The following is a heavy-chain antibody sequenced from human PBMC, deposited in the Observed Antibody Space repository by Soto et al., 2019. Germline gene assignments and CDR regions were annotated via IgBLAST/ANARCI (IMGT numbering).Heavy chain of an antibody. J-gene: IGHJ4*02. V-gene: IGHV3-9*01. Sequence: PGGSLRLSCAASGFTFDDYAMHWVRQAPGKGLEWVPGISWNSGSIGYADSVKGRFTISRDNAKNSLYLQMNSLRAEDTALYYCAKDISEAATIRSYFDYWGQGTLVTVSS. CDR2: ISWNSGSI. CDR3: AKDISEAATIRSYFDY. CDR1: GFTFDDYA. D-gene: IGHD5-12*01.